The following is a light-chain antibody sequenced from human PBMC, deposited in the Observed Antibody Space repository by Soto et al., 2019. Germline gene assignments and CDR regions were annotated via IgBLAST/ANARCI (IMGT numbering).Light chain of an antibody. J-gene: IGLJ1*01. V-gene: IGLV1-40*01. CDR1: SSNIGANYD. Sequence: VTISCTGSSSNIGANYDVHWYQHRPGTAPKLLIFGNNNRPSGVPDRFSGSKSGTSASLAITGLQAEDEGDYYCQSYDSTLGARYVFGTGTKVTVL. CDR3: QSYDSTLGARYV. CDR2: GNN.